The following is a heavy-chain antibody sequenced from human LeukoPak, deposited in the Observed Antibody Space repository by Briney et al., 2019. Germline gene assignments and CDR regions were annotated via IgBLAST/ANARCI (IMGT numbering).Heavy chain of an antibody. Sequence: ASVKVSCKASGYTFTIHGISWARQAPGQGLEWMGWISGYNGNTDYAQNLQDRVTMTTDTSTTTAYMELRSLRSDDTAVYYCARTSSGWYLGDYWGQGTLVTVSS. D-gene: IGHD6-19*01. CDR2: ISGYNGNT. V-gene: IGHV1-18*01. J-gene: IGHJ4*02. CDR3: ARTSSGWYLGDY. CDR1: GYTFTIHG.